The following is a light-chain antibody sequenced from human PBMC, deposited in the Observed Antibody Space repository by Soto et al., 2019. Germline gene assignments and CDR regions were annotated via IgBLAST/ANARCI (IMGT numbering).Light chain of an antibody. J-gene: IGLJ2*01. CDR2: DVS. CDR3: SSYTSSRTHVV. Sequence: QSALTQPASVSGSPGQSITISCTGTSADVGGYNFVSWYQHHPGKAPKLMIYDVSNLPSGVSNRFSGSKSGNTASLTISGLQAEDEADYYCSSYTSSRTHVVFGGGTKLTVL. CDR1: SADVGGYNF. V-gene: IGLV2-14*03.